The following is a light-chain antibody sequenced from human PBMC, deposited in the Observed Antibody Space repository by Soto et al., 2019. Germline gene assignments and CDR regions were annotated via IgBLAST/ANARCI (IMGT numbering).Light chain of an antibody. Sequence: DIPMTQSPSTLSASVGDRVTITCRASQSISSWLAWYQQKPGKAPKLLIYDASSLESGVTSRFSGSGSGTEFTLTISSLQHDDFATYYCQQYNSYSWTFGQGTKVEIK. J-gene: IGKJ1*01. CDR1: QSISSW. V-gene: IGKV1-5*01. CDR3: QQYNSYSWT. CDR2: DAS.